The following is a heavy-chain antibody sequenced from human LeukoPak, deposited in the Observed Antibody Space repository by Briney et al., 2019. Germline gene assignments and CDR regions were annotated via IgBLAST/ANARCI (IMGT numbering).Heavy chain of an antibody. V-gene: IGHV1-2*02. J-gene: IGHJ3*02. D-gene: IGHD4-17*01. Sequence: ASVKVSCKASGYTFTGYYMHWVRQAPGQGLEWMGWINPNSGGTNYAQKFQGRVTMTRDTSISTAYMELSRLRSDDTAVYYCALQNLDYVHAFDIWGQGTMVTVSS. CDR1: GYTFTGYY. CDR3: ALQNLDYVHAFDI. CDR2: INPNSGGT.